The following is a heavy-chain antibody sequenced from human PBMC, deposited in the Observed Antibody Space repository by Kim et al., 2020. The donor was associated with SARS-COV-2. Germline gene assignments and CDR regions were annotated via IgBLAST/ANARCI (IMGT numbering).Heavy chain of an antibody. CDR3: ARPQWELPYYYYGMDV. J-gene: IGHJ6*02. D-gene: IGHD1-26*01. V-gene: IGHV1-46*01. Sequence: KFQGRVTMTRETSTSTVYMELSSLGSEDTAVYYCARPQWELPYYYYGMDVWGQGTTVTVSS.